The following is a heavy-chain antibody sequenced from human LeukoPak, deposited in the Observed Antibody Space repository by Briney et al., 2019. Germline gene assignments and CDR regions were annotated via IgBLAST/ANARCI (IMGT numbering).Heavy chain of an antibody. Sequence: ASVKVSCKGSGYTFTSYDINWVRQAPGQGLEWMGWMNPNSGNTGYAQKFQGRVTITRNTSISTAYMELSSLRSEDTAVYYCATAANIVVVPAAMGDAFDIWGQGTMVTVSS. V-gene: IGHV1-8*03. CDR3: ATAANIVVVPAAMGDAFDI. J-gene: IGHJ3*02. CDR2: MNPNSGNT. CDR1: GYTFTSYD. D-gene: IGHD2-2*01.